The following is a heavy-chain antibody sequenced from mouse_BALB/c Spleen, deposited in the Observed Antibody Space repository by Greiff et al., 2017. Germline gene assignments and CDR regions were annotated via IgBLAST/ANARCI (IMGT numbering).Heavy chain of an antibody. D-gene: IGHD2-2*01. CDR3: AREDYVGLRRGFAY. V-gene: IGHV1-12*01. J-gene: IGHJ3*01. Sequence: QVQLQQPGAELVKPGASVKMSCKASGYTFTSYNMHWVKQTPGQGLEWIGAIYPGNGDTSYNQKFKGKATLTADKSSSTAYMQLSSLTSEDSAVYYCAREDYVGLRRGFAYWGQGTLVTVSA. CDR1: GYTFTSYN. CDR2: IYPGNGDT.